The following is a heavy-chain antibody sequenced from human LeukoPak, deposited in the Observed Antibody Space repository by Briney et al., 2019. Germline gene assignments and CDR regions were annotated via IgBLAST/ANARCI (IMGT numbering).Heavy chain of an antibody. J-gene: IGHJ2*01. CDR2: IYSGGST. CDR1: GFTVSSNY. D-gene: IGHD1-26*01. V-gene: IGHV3-53*05. Sequence: GGSLRLSCAASGFTVSSNYMSWVRQAPGKGLEWVSVIYSGGSTYYADSVKGRFTISRDNSKNTLYLQMNSLRAEDTAVYYCARGDSGSYPYWYFDLWGRGTLVTVSS. CDR3: ARGDSGSYPYWYFDL.